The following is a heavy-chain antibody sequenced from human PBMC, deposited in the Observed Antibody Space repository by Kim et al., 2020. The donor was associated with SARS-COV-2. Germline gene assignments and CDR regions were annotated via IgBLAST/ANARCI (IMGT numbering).Heavy chain of an antibody. J-gene: IGHJ3*02. D-gene: IGHD2-15*01. CDR3: VRLNPRDGGGHPLPFDI. V-gene: IGHV4-39*02. CDR2: IFSGGTT. Sequence: SETLSLTCTVSGGSISGSTFYWGWVRQPPGKGLAWIGHIFSGGTTYYKSSLKSRLTISVDTSKNHFSLELTSVTAADTAVYYCVRLNPRDGGGHPLPFDIWGQGTMVTV. CDR1: GGSISGSTFY.